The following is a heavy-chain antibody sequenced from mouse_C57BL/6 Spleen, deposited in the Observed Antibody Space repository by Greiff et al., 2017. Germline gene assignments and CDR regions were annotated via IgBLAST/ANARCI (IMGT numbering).Heavy chain of an antibody. CDR3: ARHDYDGFAY. CDR2: IYPRDGST. V-gene: IGHV1-78*01. J-gene: IGHJ3*01. D-gene: IGHD2-4*01. CDR1: GYTFTDHT. Sequence: VQLQQPDAELVKPGASVKISCKVSGYTFTDHTIHWMKQRPEQGLEWIGYIYPRDGSTKYNEKFKGKATLTVDKSSSPAYMQLSRLTSEDSAVYYCARHDYDGFAYWGQGTLVTVSA.